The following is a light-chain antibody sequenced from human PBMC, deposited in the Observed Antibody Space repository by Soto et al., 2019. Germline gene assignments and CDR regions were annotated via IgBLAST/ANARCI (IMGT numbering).Light chain of an antibody. Sequence: QSALTQPASVSGSPGQSITISCTGTSSDVGGYNYVSWYQQYPGKVPKLLIYEVSNRPSGVSSRFSGSKSGDTASLTISGLHPEDEADYYCTSYTSSSTLVFGTGTKLTVL. V-gene: IGLV2-14*01. J-gene: IGLJ1*01. CDR2: EVS. CDR1: SSDVGGYNY. CDR3: TSYTSSSTLV.